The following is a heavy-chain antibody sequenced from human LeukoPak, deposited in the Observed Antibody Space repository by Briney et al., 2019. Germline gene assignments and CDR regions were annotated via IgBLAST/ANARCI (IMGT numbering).Heavy chain of an antibody. CDR3: ARRGFFDY. CDR1: GGSISTYY. CDR2: ISDGGST. J-gene: IGHJ4*02. Sequence: PSETLSLTCTVSGGSISTYYWSWLRQPPGKGLQWIGSISDGGSTSYNPSLKSRVTISVATSKNQFSLKLSSMSAADTAVYYCARRGFFDYWGQGTLVTVSS. V-gene: IGHV4-59*01.